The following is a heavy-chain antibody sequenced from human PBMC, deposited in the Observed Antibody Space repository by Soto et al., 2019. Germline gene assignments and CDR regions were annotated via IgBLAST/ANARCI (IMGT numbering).Heavy chain of an antibody. CDR1: GFTFSSYA. V-gene: IGHV3-23*01. CDR3: AKEPPYSSSWPDFDY. CDR2: ISGSGGST. Sequence: GGSLRLSCAASGFTFSSYAMSWVRQAPGKGLEWVSAISGSGGSTYYADPVKGRFTISRDNSKNTLYLQMISLGAEDTAVYYCAKEPPYSSSWPDFDYWGQGTLVTVSS. D-gene: IGHD6-13*01. J-gene: IGHJ4*02.